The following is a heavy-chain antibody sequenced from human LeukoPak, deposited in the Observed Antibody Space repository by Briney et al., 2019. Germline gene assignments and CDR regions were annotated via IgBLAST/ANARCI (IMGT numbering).Heavy chain of an antibody. CDR3: ASAPSPPPLQGRLAISVATSKDPFSLKLSSLTAADTAVYYCARVVVTAWPLKGYFDY. J-gene: IGHJ4*02. CDR2: IYYSGST. Sequence: SETLSLTCTVSGGSISSYYWSWIRQPPGKGLEWIGYIYYSGSTNYNPSLKSRVTISVDTSKNQFSLKLSSVTAADTAVYYCASAPSPPPLQGRLAISVATSKDPFSLKLSSLTAADTAVYYCARVVVTAWPLKGYFDYWGQGTLVTVSS. V-gene: IGHV4-59*08. CDR1: GGSISSYY. D-gene: IGHD3-10*01.